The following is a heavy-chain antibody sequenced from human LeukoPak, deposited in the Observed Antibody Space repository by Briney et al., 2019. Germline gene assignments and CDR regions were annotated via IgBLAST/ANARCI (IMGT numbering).Heavy chain of an antibody. CDR3: ARDSVAVAGSDAFDI. CDR2: ISGSSRTI. CDR1: GFTFSIYE. D-gene: IGHD6-19*01. Sequence: GGSLRLSCAASGFTFSIYEMNWVRQAPGKGLEWVSYISGSSRTIFYADSVKGRFTISRDNTKNSLYLQMNSLRAEDTAVYFCARDSVAVAGSDAFDIWGRGTMVSVSS. V-gene: IGHV3-48*03. J-gene: IGHJ3*02.